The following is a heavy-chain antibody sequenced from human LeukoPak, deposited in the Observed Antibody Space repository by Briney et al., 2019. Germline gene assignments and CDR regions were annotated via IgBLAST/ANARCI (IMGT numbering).Heavy chain of an antibody. J-gene: IGHJ4*02. CDR2: ISSSSSYI. V-gene: IGHV3-21*01. CDR1: GFTFSSYS. D-gene: IGHD6-13*01. Sequence: GGSLRLSCAASGFTFSSYSMNWVRQAPGKGLEWVSSISSSSSYIYYADSVKGRFTISRDNAKNSLYLQKNSLRAEDTAVYYCARAGPRGSGWYVQDYWGQGTLVTVSS. CDR3: ARAGPRGSGWYVQDY.